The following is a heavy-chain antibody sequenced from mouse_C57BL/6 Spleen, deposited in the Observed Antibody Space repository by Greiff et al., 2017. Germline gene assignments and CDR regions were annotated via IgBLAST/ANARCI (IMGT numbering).Heavy chain of an antibody. CDR2: ISSGSSTI. J-gene: IGHJ4*01. Sequence: EVHLVESGGGLVKPGGSLKLSCAASGFTFSDYGMHWVRQAPEKGLEWVAYISSGSSTIYYADTVKGRFTISRDNAKNTLFLQMTSLRSEDTAMYDCARERYYGSFYAMDYWGQGTSVTVSS. CDR3: ARERYYGSFYAMDY. CDR1: GFTFSDYG. V-gene: IGHV5-17*01. D-gene: IGHD1-1*01.